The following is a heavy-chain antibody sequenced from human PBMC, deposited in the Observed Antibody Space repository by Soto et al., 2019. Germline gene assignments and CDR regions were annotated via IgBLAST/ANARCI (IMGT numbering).Heavy chain of an antibody. J-gene: IGHJ6*02. CDR2: IYGDDNK. CDR1: GFSLSTSAVG. CDR3: AHRRDYGRMDV. V-gene: IGHV2-5*02. Sequence: ESGPTLVNPTQTLTLTCTFSGFSLSTSAVGVGWIRQPPGKALEWLALIYGDDNKLYSPSLKSRLAITKDTSKNQVVFTMTNLDPVDTATYYCAHRRDYGRMDVWGQGTTVTVSS. D-gene: IGHD3-16*01.